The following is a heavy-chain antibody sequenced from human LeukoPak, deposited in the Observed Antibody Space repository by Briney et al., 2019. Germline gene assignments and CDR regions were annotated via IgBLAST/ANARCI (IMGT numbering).Heavy chain of an antibody. CDR3: ARGLDGIHYYHYYYMDV. J-gene: IGHJ6*03. Sequence: SETLSLTCTVSGGSISSSSYYWGWIRQPPGKGLEWIGSIYYSGSTYYNPSLKSRVTISVDTSKNQFSLKLSSVTAADTAVYYCARGLDGIHYYHYYYMDVWGKGTTVTVSS. D-gene: IGHD5-24*01. CDR1: GGSISSSSYY. CDR2: IYYSGST. V-gene: IGHV4-39*07.